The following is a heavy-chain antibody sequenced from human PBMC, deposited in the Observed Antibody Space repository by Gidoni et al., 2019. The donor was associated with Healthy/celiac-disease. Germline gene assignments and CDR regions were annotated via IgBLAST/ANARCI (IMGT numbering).Heavy chain of an antibody. V-gene: IGHV1-69*02. CDR1: GGTFSSYT. D-gene: IGHD2-15*01. Sequence: QVQLVQSGAEVKKPGSSVKVSCKASGGTFSSYTISWVRQAPGQGLEWMGRIIPILGIANYAQKFQGRVTITADKSTSTAYMELSSLRSEDTAVYYCARTEGYCSGGSCFDYWGQGTLVTVSS. CDR3: ARTEGYCSGGSCFDY. J-gene: IGHJ4*02. CDR2: IIPILGIA.